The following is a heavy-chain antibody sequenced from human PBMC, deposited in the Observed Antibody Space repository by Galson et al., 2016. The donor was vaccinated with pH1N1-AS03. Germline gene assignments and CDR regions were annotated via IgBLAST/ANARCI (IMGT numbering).Heavy chain of an antibody. D-gene: IGHD6-13*01. V-gene: IGHV2-70*20. CDR2: IDSDDEK. CDR3: ARVWGAAAGYFDY. J-gene: IGHJ4*01. CDR1: GLALTSPGVC. Sequence: PALVKPTQTLTPTCSFSGLALTSPGVCVIWVRQSPGKAPEWLATIDSDDEKYYTNTLKTRLTISKDTSKNQVVLTMTNIDPVDTATYYCARVWGAAAGYFDYWGPGKLVVVSS.